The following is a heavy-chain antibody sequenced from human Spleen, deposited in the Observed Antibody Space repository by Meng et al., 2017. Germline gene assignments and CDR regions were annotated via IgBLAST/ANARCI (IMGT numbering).Heavy chain of an antibody. CDR2: IYYSGST. Sequence: QVQLQESGPGLSKPSQTLPPTCTVSGGSFSSGDYYWTWIRQPPGKGLEWIGYIYYSGSTYYNPSLKSRLTISVDTSKNQFSLKLSSVTAADTAVYYCARARRYSSSSHPLDPWGQGTLVTVSS. D-gene: IGHD6-6*01. CDR1: GGSFSSGDYY. V-gene: IGHV4-30-4*01. CDR3: ARARRYSSSSHPLDP. J-gene: IGHJ5*02.